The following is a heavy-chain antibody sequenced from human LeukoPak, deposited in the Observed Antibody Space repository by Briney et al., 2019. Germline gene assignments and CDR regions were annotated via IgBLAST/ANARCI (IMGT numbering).Heavy chain of an antibody. Sequence: EWVAVISYPGSNNYYAPSLKGRFTISRDNSKNPLYLQMNSLRAEDTAVYYCQGKAAAGTSYWGQGTLVTVSS. V-gene: IGHV3-30-3*01. J-gene: IGHJ4*02. CDR2: ISYPGSNN. CDR3: QGKAAAGTSY. D-gene: IGHD6-13*01.